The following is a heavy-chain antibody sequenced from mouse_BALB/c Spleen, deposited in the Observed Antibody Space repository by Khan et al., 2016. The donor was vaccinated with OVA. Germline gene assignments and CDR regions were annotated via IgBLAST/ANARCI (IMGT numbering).Heavy chain of an antibody. V-gene: IGHV1S81*02. CDR3: ARLLINFDY. Sequence: QVQLQQPGAELVNPGASVNLSCKASGYTLTSYWMHWVKQRPGQGLEWIGEINPSNGRTNYNEKFKSKATLTVDKSSCTAYMQLSSPTSEDSAVYYCARLLINFDYWGQGTTLTVSS. J-gene: IGHJ2*01. CDR2: INPSNGRT. D-gene: IGHD2-1*01. CDR1: GYTLTSYW.